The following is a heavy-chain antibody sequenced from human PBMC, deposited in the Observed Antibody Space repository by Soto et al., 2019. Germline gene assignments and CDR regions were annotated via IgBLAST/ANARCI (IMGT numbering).Heavy chain of an antibody. CDR1: GGTFSSYS. J-gene: IGHJ4*02. Sequence: QVQLVQSGAEVKKPGSSVKVSCKASGGTFSSYSISWVRQAPGQGLEWMGRIIPILGIANYAQKFQGRVTITSDKSTSTAYMELSSLRSEDTAVYYCASSSRVLLDYWGQGTLVTVSS. D-gene: IGHD3-10*01. CDR3: ASSSRVLLDY. V-gene: IGHV1-69*02. CDR2: IIPILGIA.